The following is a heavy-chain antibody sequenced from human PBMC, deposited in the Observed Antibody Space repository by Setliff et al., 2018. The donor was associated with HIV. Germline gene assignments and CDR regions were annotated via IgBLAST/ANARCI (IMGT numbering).Heavy chain of an antibody. CDR3: ARPNSGYEGGAFDI. D-gene: IGHD5-12*01. V-gene: IGHV1-69*10. CDR1: GYIFSGYY. Sequence: VASVKVSCKASGYIFSGYYMHWVRQAPGQGLEWMGGIIPIVNRANYGHNFQGRVTITADKSTNTVYMELTRLRAEDTAVYHCARPNSGYEGGAFDIWGQGTMVTVSS. J-gene: IGHJ3*02. CDR2: IIPIVNRA.